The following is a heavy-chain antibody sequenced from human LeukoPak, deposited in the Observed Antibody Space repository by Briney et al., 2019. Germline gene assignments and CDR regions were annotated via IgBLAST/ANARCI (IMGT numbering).Heavy chain of an antibody. D-gene: IGHD1-26*01. V-gene: IGHV4-61*08. Sequence: SETLSLSCTVSGGSISSGGYYWSWIRQPPGKGLEWIGSVYYTGNTNYDPSLKSRVTISVDTSKNQFSLKLASVTAADTAIYYCARHKSGSYYSFDYWGQGTLVTVSS. CDR1: GGSISSGGYY. CDR3: ARHKSGSYYSFDY. J-gene: IGHJ4*02. CDR2: VYYTGNT.